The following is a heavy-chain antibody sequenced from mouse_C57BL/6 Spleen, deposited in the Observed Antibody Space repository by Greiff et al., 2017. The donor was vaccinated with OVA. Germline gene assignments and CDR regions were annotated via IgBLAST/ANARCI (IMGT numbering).Heavy chain of an antibody. J-gene: IGHJ1*03. CDR1: GFTFSSYA. V-gene: IGHV5-9-1*02. CDR3: TRDAVYGNYVNWYFDV. CDR2: ISSGGDYI. Sequence: EVQGVESGEGLVKPGGSLKLSCAASGFTFSSYAMSWVRQTPEKRLEWVAYISSGGDYIYYADTVKGRFTISRDNARNTLYLQMSSLKSEDTAMYYCTRDAVYGNYVNWYFDVWGTGTTVTVSS. D-gene: IGHD2-1*01.